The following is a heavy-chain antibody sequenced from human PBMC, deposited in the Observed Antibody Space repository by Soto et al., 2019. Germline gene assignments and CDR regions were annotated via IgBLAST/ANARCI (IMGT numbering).Heavy chain of an antibody. Sequence: ASVKVSFKASGYTFTSYDIYWLRQATGQGLEWMGWMNPNTGNSAYAHKFQGRVTMTSDTSISTAHMELSSLRSEDTAVYYCARRAETNGWNGFGADKYYFDFWGQGTLVTVSS. D-gene: IGHD1-1*01. V-gene: IGHV1-8*01. CDR1: GYTFTSYD. CDR3: ARRAETNGWNGFGADKYYFDF. CDR2: MNPNTGNS. J-gene: IGHJ4*02.